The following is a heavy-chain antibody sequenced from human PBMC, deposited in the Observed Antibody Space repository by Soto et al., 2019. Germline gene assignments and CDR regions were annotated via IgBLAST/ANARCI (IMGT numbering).Heavy chain of an antibody. CDR2: ISGSGGST. J-gene: IGHJ4*02. CDR1: GFTFSSYA. V-gene: IGHV3-23*01. Sequence: GGSLRLSCAASGFTFSSYAMSWVRQAPGKGLEWVSAISGSGGSTYYADSVKGRFTISRDNSKNTLYLQMNSLRAEDTAVYYCAKSLPLGVRGVIIAFDYWGQGTLVTVSS. CDR3: AKSLPLGVRGVIIAFDY. D-gene: IGHD3-10*01.